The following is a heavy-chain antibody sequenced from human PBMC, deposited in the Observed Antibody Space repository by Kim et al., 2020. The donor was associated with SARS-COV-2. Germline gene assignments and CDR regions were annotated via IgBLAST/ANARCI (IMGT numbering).Heavy chain of an antibody. J-gene: IGHJ4*02. D-gene: IGHD3-16*02. CDR2: INTDTGNP. V-gene: IGHV7-4-1*02. CDR3: ARVIWGTYRYTDY. Sequence: ASVKVSCKASGYTFTNNAISWVRQAPGQGLEWMGWINTDTGNPTYAQAFTRRFVFSVETSVTTAYLQISSLEAEETALYYCARVIWGTYRYTDYWGQGTLVTVSS. CDR1: GYTFTNNA.